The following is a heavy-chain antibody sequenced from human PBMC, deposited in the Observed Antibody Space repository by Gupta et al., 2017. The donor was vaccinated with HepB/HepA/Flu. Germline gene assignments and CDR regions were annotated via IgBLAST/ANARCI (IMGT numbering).Heavy chain of an antibody. J-gene: IGHJ6*02. CDR1: GFTLNSYN. CDR2: TLSDGGNK. CDR3: ARGNYGLDV. Sequence: QGQLVESGGGVVQPGRSLSLSCAATGFTLNSYNMYWVRQAPGKGLEWVTLTLSDGGNKYYADSVKGRFTISRENSKNTLYLQMNSLRGEDTAVYYCARGNYGLDVWGQGTTVSVSS. V-gene: IGHV3-30-3*01.